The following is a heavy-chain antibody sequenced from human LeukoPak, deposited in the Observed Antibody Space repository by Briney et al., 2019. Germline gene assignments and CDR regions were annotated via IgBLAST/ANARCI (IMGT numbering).Heavy chain of an antibody. CDR1: GGSISSYY. CDR3: ARSDGYSYGLIDY. V-gene: IGHV4-59*01. D-gene: IGHD5-18*01. Sequence: SETLSLTCTVSGGSISSYYWSWIRQPPGKGLEWIGYIYYSGSTNYNPSLKSRVTISVDTSKNQFSLKLSSVTAADTAVYYCARSDGYSYGLIDYWGQGTLVTVSS. J-gene: IGHJ4*02. CDR2: IYYSGST.